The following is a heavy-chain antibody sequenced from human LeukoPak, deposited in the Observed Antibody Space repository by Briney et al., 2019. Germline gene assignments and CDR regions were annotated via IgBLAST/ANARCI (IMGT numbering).Heavy chain of an antibody. CDR2: IWYDGSDK. Sequence: GGSLRHFCAASGFTFSSYGMHWVRQAPGKGLEWVAVIWYDGSDKYYTDSVKGRFTISRDNSKNTLYLQMNSLRAEDTATYYCARAGDAFDIWGQGSLVTVSS. V-gene: IGHV3-33*01. J-gene: IGHJ3*02. CDR3: ARAGDAFDI. CDR1: GFTFSSYG.